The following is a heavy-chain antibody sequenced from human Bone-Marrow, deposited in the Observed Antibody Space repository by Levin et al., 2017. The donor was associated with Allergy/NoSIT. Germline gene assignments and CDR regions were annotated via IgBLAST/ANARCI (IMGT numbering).Heavy chain of an antibody. V-gene: IGHV3-23*03. Sequence: GGSLRLSCEASGFSFISYSMSWVRQAPGKGLEWVSGINKDGSFTSYAESVRGRFTNSRDNSKNTMVLQMDNLNVGDTALYYCARGVVDRGSDYWGQGIPVTVSS. CDR2: INKDGSFT. D-gene: IGHD3-10*01. CDR1: GFSFISYS. J-gene: IGHJ4*02. CDR3: ARGVVDRGSDY.